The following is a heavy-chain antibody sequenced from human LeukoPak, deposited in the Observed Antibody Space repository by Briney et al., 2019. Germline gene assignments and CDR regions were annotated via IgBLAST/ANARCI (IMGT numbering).Heavy chain of an antibody. V-gene: IGHV4-38-2*02. D-gene: IGHD3-16*01. Sequence: SETLSLTCTVSGGSISSYYWGWIRQPPGKGLEWIGSIYHSGSTYYNPSLKSRVTISVDTSKNQFSLKLSSVTAADTAVYYCARDHYDYVWGSSFDYWGQGTLVTVSS. J-gene: IGHJ4*02. CDR1: GGSISSYY. CDR3: ARDHYDYVWGSSFDY. CDR2: IYHSGST.